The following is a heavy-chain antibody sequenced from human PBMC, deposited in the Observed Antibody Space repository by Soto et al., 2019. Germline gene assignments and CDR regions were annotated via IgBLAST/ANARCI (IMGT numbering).Heavy chain of an antibody. CDR2: INIGGDTT. J-gene: IGHJ6*02. CDR3: AKRLVNQMPYDYYGLDV. Sequence: EVQLLESGGGLVQPGGSLRLSCGVSGFTFSNYAMSSVRQAPGKGLEWVSAINIGGDTTYYADSEKGRFTMSRDNSKNTLYLQMNSLRAEDTAVYYCAKRLVNQMPYDYYGLDVWGQGTTVTVSS. V-gene: IGHV3-23*01. D-gene: IGHD3-16*01. CDR1: GFTFSNYA.